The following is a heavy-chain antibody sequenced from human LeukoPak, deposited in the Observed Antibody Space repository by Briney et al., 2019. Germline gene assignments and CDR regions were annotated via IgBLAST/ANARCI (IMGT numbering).Heavy chain of an antibody. V-gene: IGHV3-74*01. Sequence: GGSLRLSCAASGFSSSTYWMHWVRQVPGTGLVWVSRTNTDGSITDYADSVKGRFTISRDNAKDTLYLQMNSLRPEDTAVYYCAKDLRSSGARGIDYWGQGTLVTVSS. CDR2: TNTDGSIT. CDR3: AKDLRSSGARGIDY. J-gene: IGHJ4*02. D-gene: IGHD2-15*01. CDR1: GFSSSTYW.